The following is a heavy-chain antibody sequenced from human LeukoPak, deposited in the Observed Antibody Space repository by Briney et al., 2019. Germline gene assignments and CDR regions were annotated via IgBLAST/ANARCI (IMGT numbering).Heavy chain of an antibody. CDR3: ARGHITMVRGVNWFDP. D-gene: IGHD3-10*01. CDR1: GFTFSSYG. J-gene: IGHJ5*02. Sequence: GGSLRLSCAASGFTFSSYGMHWVRQAPGKGLEWVAVIWYDGSNKYYADSVKGRFTISRDNSKNTLYLQMNSLRAEDTAVYYCARGHITMVRGVNWFDPWGQGTLVTVSS. V-gene: IGHV3-33*01. CDR2: IWYDGSNK.